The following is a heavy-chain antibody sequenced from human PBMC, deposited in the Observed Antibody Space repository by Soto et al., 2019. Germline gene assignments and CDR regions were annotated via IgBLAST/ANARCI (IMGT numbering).Heavy chain of an antibody. D-gene: IGHD3-16*01. CDR3: ARYEYSYGSIEY. V-gene: IGHV2-5*02. CDR2: IFWDDDK. CDR1: GFSLSTSGVG. Sequence: GSGPTLVNPTQTLTLTCTFSGFSLSTSGVGVGWIRQPPGKALEWLVFIFWDDDKRYSPSLKSRPIITKDTSKNQVFLTMTNMDPLDTATYFCARYEYSYGSIEYWGQGTLVTVSS. J-gene: IGHJ4*02.